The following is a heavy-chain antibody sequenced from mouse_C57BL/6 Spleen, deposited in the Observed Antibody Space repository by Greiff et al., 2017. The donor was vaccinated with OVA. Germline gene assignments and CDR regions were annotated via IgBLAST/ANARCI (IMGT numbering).Heavy chain of an antibody. D-gene: IGHD2-4*01. Sequence: EVQGVESGGGLVKPGGSLKLSCAASGFTFSSYAMSWVRQTPEKRLEWVATISDGGSYTYYPDNVKGRFTISRDNAKNNLYLQMSHLKSEDTAMYYCARDLGGLRRGFAYWGQGTLVTVSA. CDR3: ARDLGGLRRGFAY. J-gene: IGHJ3*01. CDR1: GFTFSSYA. CDR2: ISDGGSYT. V-gene: IGHV5-4*01.